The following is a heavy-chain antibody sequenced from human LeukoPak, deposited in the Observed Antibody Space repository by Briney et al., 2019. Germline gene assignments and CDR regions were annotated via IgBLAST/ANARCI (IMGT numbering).Heavy chain of an antibody. CDR1: GFGFSNYA. D-gene: IGHD2-15*01. CDR2: IGVDAGSI. CDR3: AKDPVGGYCSGGSCFY. J-gene: IGHJ4*02. Sequence: GGSLRLSCAASGFGFSNYAMSWVRQAPGQGLEWVSGIGVDAGSIFYADSVKGRFAISRDNSKSTLYLQMNSLKAEDTAVYYCAKDPVGGYCSGGSCFYWGQGTLVTVSS. V-gene: IGHV3-23*01.